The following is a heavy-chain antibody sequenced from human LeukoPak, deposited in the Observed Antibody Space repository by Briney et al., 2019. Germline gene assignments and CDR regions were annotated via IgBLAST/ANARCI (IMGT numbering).Heavy chain of an antibody. CDR1: GGSISSGGYS. J-gene: IGHJ3*02. D-gene: IGHD6-6*01. CDR3: ARTSIAARRANAFDI. CDR2: IYHSGST. V-gene: IGHV4-30-2*01. Sequence: SETLSLTCAVSGGSISSGGYSWSWIRQPPGKGLEWIGYIYHSGSTYYNPSLKSQVTISVDRSKNQFSLKLSSVTAADTAVYYCARTSIAARRANAFDIWGQGTMVTVSS.